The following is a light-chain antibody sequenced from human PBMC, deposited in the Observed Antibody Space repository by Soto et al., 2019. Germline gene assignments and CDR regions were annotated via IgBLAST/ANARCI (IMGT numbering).Light chain of an antibody. V-gene: IGLV2-14*01. Sequence: QSVLTQPASVSGSPGQSITISCTGTSTDVGGYKYVSWYQQHPGTAPKLMIFEVNGRPSGVSDRFSGSKSGNTASLTISRLQPEDEADYYCSSFSSSSTPYVFGTG. CDR2: EVN. J-gene: IGLJ1*01. CDR3: SSFSSSSTPYV. CDR1: STDVGGYKY.